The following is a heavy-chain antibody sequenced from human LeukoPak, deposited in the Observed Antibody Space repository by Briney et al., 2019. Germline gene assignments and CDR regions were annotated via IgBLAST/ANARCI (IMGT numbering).Heavy chain of an antibody. CDR3: ARGRVGYSYGYGVYYYYYYMDV. D-gene: IGHD5-18*01. CDR2: ISYDGSNK. CDR1: GFTFSSYA. Sequence: GGSLRLSCAASGFTFSSYAMHWVRQAPGKGLEWVAVISYDGSNKYYADSVKGRFTISRDNSKNTLYLQMNSLRAEDTAVYYCARGRVGYSYGYGVYYYYYYMDVWGKGTTVTVSS. J-gene: IGHJ6*03. V-gene: IGHV3-30-3*01.